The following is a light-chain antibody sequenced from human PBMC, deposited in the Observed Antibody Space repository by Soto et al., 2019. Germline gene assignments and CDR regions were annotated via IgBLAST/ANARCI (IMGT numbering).Light chain of an antibody. CDR2: RAS. CDR1: QNIYSN. Sequence: IGMTQSPATLSVSPGERVTLSCRASQNIYSNIAWYQQRPGQAPRLLIYRASTRATGVPARFSGSGSGIDFTLIIGSLQSEDFTVYYCLQYHYLWAFGKGTKVDSK. CDR3: LQYHYLWA. J-gene: IGKJ1*01. V-gene: IGKV3-15*01.